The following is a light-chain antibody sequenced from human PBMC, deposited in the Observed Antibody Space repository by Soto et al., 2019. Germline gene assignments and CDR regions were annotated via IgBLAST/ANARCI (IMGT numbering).Light chain of an antibody. CDR1: SSDVGAYNY. V-gene: IGLV2-8*01. CDR2: EVS. Sequence: QSALTQPPSVSGSPGQSVTISCTGTSSDVGAYNYVSWYQQHPGKAPKIMIYEVSKRPSGVPDRFSGSKSGNTASLTVSGLQAEDEADYYCSSYAGSNNFVFGTGTKLTVL. CDR3: SSYAGSNNFV. J-gene: IGLJ1*01.